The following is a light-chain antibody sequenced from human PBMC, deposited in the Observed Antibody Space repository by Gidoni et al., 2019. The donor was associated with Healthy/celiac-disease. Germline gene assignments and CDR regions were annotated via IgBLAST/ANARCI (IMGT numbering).Light chain of an antibody. CDR3: QQCNNYPPFT. CDR1: QGISSA. J-gene: IGKJ3*01. Sequence: AIQLTQSPSSLSASVGDRVTITCRASQGISSALAWYQQKPGKAPKLLIYDASSLESGVPSRFSGSGSGTDFTLTISSLQPEDFATYYCQQCNNYPPFTFGPGTKVDIK. CDR2: DAS. V-gene: IGKV1D-13*01.